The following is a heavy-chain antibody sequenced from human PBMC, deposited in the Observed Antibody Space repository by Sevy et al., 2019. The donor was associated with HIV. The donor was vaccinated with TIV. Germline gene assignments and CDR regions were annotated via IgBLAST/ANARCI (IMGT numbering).Heavy chain of an antibody. CDR3: ARNTGFAYGDNWFDP. CDR1: GFTFENYG. CDR2: INWNGGTK. Sequence: GGSLRLSCAVSGFTFENYGMSWVRQAPGKVLEWVTGINWNGGTKNYVDSVKGRFTISRDNAKNSLNLQMDSLRVEDTAVYYCARNTGFAYGDNWFDPWGQGTLVTVSS. J-gene: IGHJ5*02. V-gene: IGHV3-20*04. D-gene: IGHD5-12*01.